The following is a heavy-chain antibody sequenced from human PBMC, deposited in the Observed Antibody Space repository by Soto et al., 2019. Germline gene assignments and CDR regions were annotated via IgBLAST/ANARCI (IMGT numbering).Heavy chain of an antibody. Sequence: SETLSLTCTVYGGSITGAYYYWGWIRQSPGKGLEYIGSIHYSGRTYYNPSLQGRVTVSVDTSKNQFSLRLISVTAADTAVYYCASGHTYYYGSGSYQSWGQGTLVTVSS. CDR2: IHYSGRT. CDR3: ASGHTYYYGSGSYQS. J-gene: IGHJ4*02. V-gene: IGHV4-39*01. CDR1: GGSITGAYYY. D-gene: IGHD3-10*01.